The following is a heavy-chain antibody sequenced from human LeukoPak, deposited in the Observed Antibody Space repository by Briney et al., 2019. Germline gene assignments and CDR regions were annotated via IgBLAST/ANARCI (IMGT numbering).Heavy chain of an antibody. Sequence: PGGSLRLSCAASGFIFSSYAIHWVRQAPGKGLEWVAVISYDGSNKDYADSVKGRFTISRDKSKNTVDLQMNSLRAEDTAVYYCAKIVAGLDYWGQGTLVTVSS. CDR2: ISYDGSNK. J-gene: IGHJ4*02. CDR3: AKIVAGLDY. V-gene: IGHV3-30-3*02. D-gene: IGHD2-15*01. CDR1: GFIFSSYA.